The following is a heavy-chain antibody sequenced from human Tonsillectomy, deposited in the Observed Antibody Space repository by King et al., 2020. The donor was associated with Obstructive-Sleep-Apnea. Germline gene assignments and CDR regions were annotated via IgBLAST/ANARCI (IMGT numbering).Heavy chain of an antibody. CDR2: IYYSGST. Sequence: QLQESGPGLVKPSETLSLTCTVSGDSISTYYWSWIRQPPGKGLEWIGNIYYSGSTSYNASLKSRVTISVDTSKNQFSLKLRSVTAADTAVYYCARDLGYSYGIDYWGQGTLVTVSS. V-gene: IGHV4-59*01. D-gene: IGHD5-18*01. CDR1: GDSISTYY. J-gene: IGHJ4*02. CDR3: ARDLGYSYGIDY.